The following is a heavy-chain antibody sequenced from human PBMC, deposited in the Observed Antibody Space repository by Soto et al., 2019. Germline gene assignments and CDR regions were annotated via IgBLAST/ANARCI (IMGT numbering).Heavy chain of an antibody. CDR2: ISGSGGST. J-gene: IGHJ6*03. CDR1: GLNFSSFS. D-gene: IGHD2-15*01. Sequence: PGGSMRLSCTASGLNFSSFSMSWVRQTPGKGLEWVSAISGSGGSTYYADSVKGRFTISRDNSKNTLYLQMNSLRAEDTAVYYCAKGKGPAHPYCSGGSCYSDVYYYYYYMDVWGKGTTVTVSS. CDR3: AKGKGPAHPYCSGGSCYSDVYYYYYYMDV. V-gene: IGHV3-23*01.